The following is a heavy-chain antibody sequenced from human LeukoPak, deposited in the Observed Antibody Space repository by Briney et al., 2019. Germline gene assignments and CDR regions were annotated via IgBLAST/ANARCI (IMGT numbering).Heavy chain of an antibody. CDR3: ARDSGSYWFDY. V-gene: IGHV3-21*01. D-gene: IGHD1-26*01. Sequence: GGSLRLSCAASGFTFSSYSMNWVRQAPGKGLEWVSSISSSSSYIYYADSVKGRFTISRDNAKNSLYLQMNSLRAEDTAVYYCARDSGSYWFDYWGQGTLATVSS. CDR1: GFTFSSYS. CDR2: ISSSSSYI. J-gene: IGHJ4*02.